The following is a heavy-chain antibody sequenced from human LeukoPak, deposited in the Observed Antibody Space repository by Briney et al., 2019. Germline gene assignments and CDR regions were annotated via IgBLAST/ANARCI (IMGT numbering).Heavy chain of an antibody. V-gene: IGHV1-46*01. Sequence: ASVKVSCKASGYTFTSYYMHWVRQAPGQGLEWMGIIDPSGGSTSYAQKFQGRVTMTRDTSTSTVYMELSSLRSEDTAVYYCARAMADDAFDIWGQGTMVTVSS. CDR1: GYTFTSYY. CDR2: IDPSGGST. J-gene: IGHJ3*02. D-gene: IGHD5-24*01. CDR3: ARAMADDAFDI.